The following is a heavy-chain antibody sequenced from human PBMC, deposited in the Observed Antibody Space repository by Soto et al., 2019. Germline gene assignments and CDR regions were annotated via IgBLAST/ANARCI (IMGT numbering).Heavy chain of an antibody. D-gene: IGHD3-10*01. CDR3: VRDVYGWGSFGT. CDR2: IKHDASDE. CDR1: GLTFDAYW. Sequence: EVQLVESGGGLVQPGESLRLSCEASGLTFDAYWMNWVRQAPGKGLEWVANIKHDASDEYYVDSVKGRFTISRDNGKSSLYLEMRDLRAEDTALYYCVRDVYGWGSFGTWGQGTLVTVSS. J-gene: IGHJ5*02. V-gene: IGHV3-7*01.